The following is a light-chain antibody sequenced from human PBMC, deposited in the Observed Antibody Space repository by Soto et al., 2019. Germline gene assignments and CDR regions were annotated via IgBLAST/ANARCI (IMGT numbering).Light chain of an antibody. CDR2: SNN. V-gene: IGLV1-44*01. CDR1: SSNIGSNT. Sequence: QSVLTQPPSASGTPGQRVTISCSGSSSNIGSNTVNWYQQLPGTAPKLLIYSNNQRPSGVPDRFSGSKSGTSASLAISGLPSDDEADYYCAAWDDSLNGVVFGGGTKLTVL. J-gene: IGLJ2*01. CDR3: AAWDDSLNGVV.